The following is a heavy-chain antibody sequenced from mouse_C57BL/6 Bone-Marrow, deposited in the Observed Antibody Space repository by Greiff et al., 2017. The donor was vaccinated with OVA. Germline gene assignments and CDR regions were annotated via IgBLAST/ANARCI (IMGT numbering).Heavy chain of an antibody. Sequence: QVQLQQPGAELVKPGASVKLSCKASGYTFTSYWMHWVKQRPGQGLEWIGMIHPNSGSTNYNEKFKSKATLTVDKSSSTAYMQLSSLTSEDSAVYYCARLTTVVADFDYWDQGTTLTVSS. V-gene: IGHV1-64*01. CDR2: IHPNSGST. CDR1: GYTFTSYW. D-gene: IGHD1-1*01. CDR3: ARLTTVVADFDY. J-gene: IGHJ2*01.